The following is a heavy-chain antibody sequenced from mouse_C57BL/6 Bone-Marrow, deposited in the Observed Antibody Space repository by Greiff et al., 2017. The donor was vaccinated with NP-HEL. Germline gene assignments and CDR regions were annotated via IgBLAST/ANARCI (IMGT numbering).Heavy chain of an antibody. CDR1: GFTFSSYG. J-gene: IGHJ2*01. CDR2: ISSGGSYT. D-gene: IGHD1-1*02. Sequence: EVMLVESGGDLVKPGGSLKLSCAASGFTFSSYGMSWVRQTPDKRLEWVATISSGGSYTYYPDSVKGRFTISRDNAKNTLYLQMSSLKSEDTAMYYCARQGWVDYWGQGTTLTVSS. V-gene: IGHV5-6*01. CDR3: ARQGWVDY.